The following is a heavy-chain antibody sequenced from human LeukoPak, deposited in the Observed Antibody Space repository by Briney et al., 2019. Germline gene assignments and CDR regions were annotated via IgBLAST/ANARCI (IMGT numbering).Heavy chain of an antibody. J-gene: IGHJ3*02. CDR2: ISAYTGHT. Sequence: ASVKVSCKASGYTFSTYGISWVRQAPGQGLEWMGWISAYTGHTNYAQNVQGRVTMTTDTSTSTAYLELRSLRSDDTAVYYCARDGGNCGGAPDDTFDIWGQGTMVTVSS. CDR3: ARDGGNCGGAPDDTFDI. V-gene: IGHV1-18*01. CDR1: GYTFSTYG. D-gene: IGHD2-21*01.